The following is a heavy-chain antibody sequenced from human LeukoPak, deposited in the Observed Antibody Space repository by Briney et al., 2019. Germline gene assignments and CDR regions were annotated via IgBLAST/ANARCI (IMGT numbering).Heavy chain of an antibody. CDR1: GFTFSSYW. D-gene: IGHD1-26*01. Sequence: GGSLRLSCAASGFTFSSYWMSWVRQAPGKGLEWVANIKKDGSEKYYVDSVKGRFTISRDNAKKSLYLQMNSLRAEDTAVYYCARVRVGSGSSHAADAFDIWGQGTMVTVSS. V-gene: IGHV3-7*01. J-gene: IGHJ3*02. CDR2: IKKDGSEK. CDR3: ARVRVGSGSSHAADAFDI.